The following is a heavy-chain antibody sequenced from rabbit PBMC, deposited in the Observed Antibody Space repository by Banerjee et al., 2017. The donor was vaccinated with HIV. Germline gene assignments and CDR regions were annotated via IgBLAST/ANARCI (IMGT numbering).Heavy chain of an antibody. D-gene: IGHD7-1*01. CDR1: GFSFSNKYV. Sequence: QEQLEESGGDLVKPEGSLTITCTASGFSFSNKYVMCWVRQAPGKGLEWIACINSSSGNTVYASWAKGRFTISKTSSTTVTLQMTSLTAADTATYFCARDRDTGTVYYFDLWGPGTLVTVS. CDR2: INSSSGNT. J-gene: IGHJ6*01. V-gene: IGHV1S45*01. CDR3: ARDRDTGTVYYFDL.